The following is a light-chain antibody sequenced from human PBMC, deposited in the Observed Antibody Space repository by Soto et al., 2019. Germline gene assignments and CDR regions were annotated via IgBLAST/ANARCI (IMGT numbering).Light chain of an antibody. V-gene: IGKV3-15*01. CDR1: QSVSSN. CDR2: GAS. CDR3: QQYSIWPYS. J-gene: IGKJ2*03. Sequence: IVMTQSPATLSVSPGERATLSCRASQSVSSNLAWYQQKPGQAPRLLIYGASTRATGIPARFSGSGSGTGFTLTISSLQSEDFAIYYCQQYSIWPYSFGQGTKAEIK.